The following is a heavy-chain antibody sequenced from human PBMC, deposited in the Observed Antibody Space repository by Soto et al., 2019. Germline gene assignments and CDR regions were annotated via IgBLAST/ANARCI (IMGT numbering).Heavy chain of an antibody. CDR3: ALVRYFDWPYDY. CDR2: IYSGGST. V-gene: IGHV3-66*01. J-gene: IGHJ4*02. Sequence: GSLRLSCAASGFTVSSNYMSWVRQAPGKGLEWVSVIYSGGSTYYADSVKGRFTISRDNSKNTLYLQMNSLRAEDTAVYYCALVRYFDWPYDYWGQGTLVTVSS. CDR1: GFTVSSNY. D-gene: IGHD3-9*01.